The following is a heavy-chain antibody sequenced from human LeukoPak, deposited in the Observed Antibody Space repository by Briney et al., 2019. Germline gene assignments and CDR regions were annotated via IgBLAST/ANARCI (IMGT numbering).Heavy chain of an antibody. D-gene: IGHD6-19*01. CDR3: AKDHTVAGTFDY. Sequence: GGSLRLSCAASGFTFSSYAMSWVRQAPGKGLEWGSAISGSGGSTYYADSVKGRFTISRDNSKNTLYLQMNSLRAEDTAVYYCAKDHTVAGTFDYWGQGTLVTVSS. J-gene: IGHJ4*02. CDR1: GFTFSSYA. CDR2: ISGSGGST. V-gene: IGHV3-23*01.